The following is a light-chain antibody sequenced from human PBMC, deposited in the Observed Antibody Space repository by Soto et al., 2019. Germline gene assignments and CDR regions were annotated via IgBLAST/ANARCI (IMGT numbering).Light chain of an antibody. V-gene: IGKV3-11*01. J-gene: IGKJ3*01. CDR1: QSVSSD. CDR2: TAA. CDR3: QQRSSWPLT. Sequence: DIVLTQSPATLSSSPGERATLSCRASQSVSSDLAWYQQKPGQAPRLLIYTAASKPTGIPARFSGSGSGTDFTLIISSLEAEYFALYYCQQRSSWPLTFGPGTTVDIK.